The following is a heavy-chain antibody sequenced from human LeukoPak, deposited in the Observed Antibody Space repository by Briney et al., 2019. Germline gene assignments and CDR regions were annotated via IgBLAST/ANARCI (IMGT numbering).Heavy chain of an antibody. CDR3: ARERTLTSCYDY. J-gene: IGHJ4*02. CDR1: RYLFTSYD. D-gene: IGHD2-15*01. CDR2: INPNSGGT. V-gene: IGHV1-2*02. Sequence: GASVKVSCKASRYLFTSYDMHWVRQAPGQGLEWMGWINPNSGGTNYAQKFQGRVTMTRDTSISTAYMELSRLRSDDTAVYYCARERTLTSCYDYWGQGTLVTVSS.